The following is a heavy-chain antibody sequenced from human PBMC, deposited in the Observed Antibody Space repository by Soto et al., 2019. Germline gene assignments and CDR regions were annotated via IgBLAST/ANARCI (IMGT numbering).Heavy chain of an antibody. CDR2: IIPIFGTA. J-gene: IGHJ5*02. D-gene: IGHD2-2*01. CDR3: ARGGVTYCSSTSCPEGFDP. V-gene: IGHV1-69*06. Sequence: QVQLVQSGAEVKKPGSSVKVSCKASGGTFSSYAISWVRQAPGQGLEWMGGIIPIFGTANYAQKFQGRVTITADKSTSTAYMELRSLRSEDTAVYYCARGGVTYCSSTSCPEGFDPWGQGTLVTVSS. CDR1: GGTFSSYA.